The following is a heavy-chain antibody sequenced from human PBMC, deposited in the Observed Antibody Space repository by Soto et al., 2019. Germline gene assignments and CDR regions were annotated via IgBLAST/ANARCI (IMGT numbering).Heavy chain of an antibody. CDR2: IYHSGST. Sequence: QVQLQESGPGLVKPSETLSLTCAVSGYSISSGYYWGWIRQPPGKGPEWIGSIYHSGSTYYNPSLKRRVTISVDTSKNQFSLKLSSVTAADTAVYYCARDRIAVAATNWFDPWGQGTLVTVSS. D-gene: IGHD6-19*01. V-gene: IGHV4-38-2*02. J-gene: IGHJ5*02. CDR1: GYSISSGYY. CDR3: ARDRIAVAATNWFDP.